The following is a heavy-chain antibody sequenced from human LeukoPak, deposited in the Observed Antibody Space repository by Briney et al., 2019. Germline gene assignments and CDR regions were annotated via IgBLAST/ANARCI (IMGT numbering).Heavy chain of an antibody. CDR1: GGSISSSSYY. D-gene: IGHD6-13*01. V-gene: IGHV4-39*07. Sequence: SETLSLTCTVSGGSISSSSYYWGWIRQPPGKGLEWIGSIYYSGSTYHNPSLKSRVTISVDTSKNQFSLKLSSVTAADTAVYYCARDHSSSCIDYWGQGTLDTVSS. CDR3: ARDHSSSCIDY. CDR2: IYYSGST. J-gene: IGHJ4*02.